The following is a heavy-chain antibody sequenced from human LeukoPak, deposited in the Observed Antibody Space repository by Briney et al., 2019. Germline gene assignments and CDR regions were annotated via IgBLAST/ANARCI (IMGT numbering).Heavy chain of an antibody. V-gene: IGHV1-2*02. CDR1: GYTFTGYY. Sequence: GASVKVSCKASGYTFTGYYMHWVRQAPGQGLEWMGWINPNSGGTNYAQKFQGRVTMTRDASISTAYMELSRLRSDDTAVYYCARAGSGGDFSNDAFDIWGQGTMVTVSS. J-gene: IGHJ3*02. CDR3: ARAGSGGDFSNDAFDI. CDR2: INPNSGGT. D-gene: IGHD1-26*01.